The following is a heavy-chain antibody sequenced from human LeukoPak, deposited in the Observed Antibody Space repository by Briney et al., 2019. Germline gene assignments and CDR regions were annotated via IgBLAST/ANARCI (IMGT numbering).Heavy chain of an antibody. V-gene: IGHV1-8*01. CDR2: MNPNSGNT. CDR1: GYTFTSYD. Sequence: ASVKVSCKASGYTFTSYDINWVRQATGQGLEWMGWMNPNSGNTGYAQKFQGRVTMTRNTSISTAYMELSSLRSEDTAVYYCATEYSSSPDDAFDIWGQGTMVTVSS. CDR3: ATEYSSSPDDAFDI. D-gene: IGHD6-13*01. J-gene: IGHJ3*02.